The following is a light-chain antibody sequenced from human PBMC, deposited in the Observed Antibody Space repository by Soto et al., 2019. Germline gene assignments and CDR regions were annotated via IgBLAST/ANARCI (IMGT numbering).Light chain of an antibody. CDR3: GTWDSSPSAYV. V-gene: IGLV1-51*01. Sequence: QSVLTQPPSVSAAPGQKVTISCSGSSSNIGNNYVSWYQQLPGTAPKLLIYDNNKRPSGIPDRFSGSKSGTSATLGITGLPTGDEADYYCGTWDSSPSAYVFGTGTKLTVL. J-gene: IGLJ1*01. CDR1: SSNIGNNY. CDR2: DNN.